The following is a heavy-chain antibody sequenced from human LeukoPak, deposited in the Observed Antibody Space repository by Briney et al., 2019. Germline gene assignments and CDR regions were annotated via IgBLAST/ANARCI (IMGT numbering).Heavy chain of an antibody. CDR3: ARSTTLEYLSPFDY. Sequence: SETLSLTCTVSGGSISSSSYYWGWIRQPPGKGLEWIGSMYYSGSTYYNPSLKSRVTISVDTSKNQFSLKLSSVTAADTAVYYCARSTTLEYLSPFDYWGQGSLVTVSS. V-gene: IGHV4-39*01. D-gene: IGHD3-3*01. J-gene: IGHJ4*02. CDR2: MYYSGST. CDR1: GGSISSSSYY.